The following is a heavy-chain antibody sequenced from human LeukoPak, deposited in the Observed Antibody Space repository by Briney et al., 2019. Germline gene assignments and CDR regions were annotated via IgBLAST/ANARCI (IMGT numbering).Heavy chain of an antibody. V-gene: IGHV1-2*02. CDR3: ARGLYCSGGSCETRDY. CDR2: INPNSGGT. D-gene: IGHD2-15*01. J-gene: IGHJ4*02. CDR1: GYTFTGYY. Sequence: GASVKVSCKASGYTFTGYYMHWVRQAPGQGLEWMGWINPNSGGTNYAQKFQGRVTMTRDTSISTAYMELSRLRSDDTAVYYCARGLYCSGGSCETRDYWGQGTLVTVSS.